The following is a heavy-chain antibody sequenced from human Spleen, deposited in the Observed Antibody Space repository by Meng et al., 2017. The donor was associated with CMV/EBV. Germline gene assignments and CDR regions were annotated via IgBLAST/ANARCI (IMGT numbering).Heavy chain of an antibody. CDR3: ARGRRFLEAGVFDL. CDR2: MNPNSGHT. J-gene: IGHJ2*01. D-gene: IGHD3-3*01. V-gene: IGHV1-8*02. Sequence: ASVKVSCKASGYTFSGYYIQWVRQAPGQGLEWMGWMNPNSGHTGYGQKLQGRLTMTRDTSINIAYMELSSLRSEDTAVYFCARGRRFLEAGVFDLWGRGTLVTVSS. CDR1: GYTFSGYY.